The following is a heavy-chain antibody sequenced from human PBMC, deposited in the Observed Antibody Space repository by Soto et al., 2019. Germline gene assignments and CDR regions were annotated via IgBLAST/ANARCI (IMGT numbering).Heavy chain of an antibody. Sequence: ESGGGVVQPGRSLRLSCSASGFTFDDYAMNWVRQAPGKGLEWVSSISWNSGNIVYADSVRGRFTISRDNAKTSLHLQMNSLRAEDTALYYCTNGASTSCFSAFDLGGQGTMVTVSS. CDR3: TNGASTSCFSAFDL. D-gene: IGHD2-2*01. CDR1: GFTFDDYA. V-gene: IGHV3-9*01. J-gene: IGHJ3*01. CDR2: ISWNSGNI.